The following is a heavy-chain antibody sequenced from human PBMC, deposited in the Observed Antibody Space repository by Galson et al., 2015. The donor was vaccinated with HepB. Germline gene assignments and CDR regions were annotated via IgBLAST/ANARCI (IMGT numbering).Heavy chain of an antibody. CDR2: VYRSGFA. CDR3: ARDLTCSGGCGFNRYFDL. CDR1: DDSISSGGYY. Sequence: TLSLTCTVSDDSISSGGYYWTWFRQHPGKGLEWIGYVYRSGFAYYNPSLKSRGAMSVDPCENPFSLKLRSVTASDTAIYYRARDLTCSGGCGFNRYFDLWGRGTLVTVSS. D-gene: IGHD2-15*01. J-gene: IGHJ2*01. V-gene: IGHV4-31*03.